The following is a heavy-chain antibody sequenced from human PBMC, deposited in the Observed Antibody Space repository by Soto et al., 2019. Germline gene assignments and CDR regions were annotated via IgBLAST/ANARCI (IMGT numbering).Heavy chain of an antibody. D-gene: IGHD6-13*01. CDR3: ARDGGSSPNSGFDY. CDR1: GYTFTGYY. V-gene: IGHV1-2*04. J-gene: IGHJ4*02. Sequence: ASVKVSCKASGYTFTGYYMHWVRQAPGQGLEWMGWINPNSGGTNYAQKFQGWVTMTRDTSISTAYMELSRLRSDDTAVYYCARDGGSSPNSGFDYWGQGTLVTVSS. CDR2: INPNSGGT.